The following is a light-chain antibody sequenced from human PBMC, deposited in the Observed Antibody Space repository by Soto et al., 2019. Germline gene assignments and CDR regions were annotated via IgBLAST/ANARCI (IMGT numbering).Light chain of an antibody. Sequence: QPVLIQSPSASASLGASVKLTCTLSSGHSSNAIAWHQQLPEKGPRYLMKVNNDGSHMKGDVIPDRFSGSSSGAERYLTISSLQSDEEADYCCQNWSTGIRVFGGGTKLTVL. CDR2: VNNDGSH. V-gene: IGLV4-69*01. CDR3: QNWSTGIRV. CDR1: SGHSSNA. J-gene: IGLJ3*02.